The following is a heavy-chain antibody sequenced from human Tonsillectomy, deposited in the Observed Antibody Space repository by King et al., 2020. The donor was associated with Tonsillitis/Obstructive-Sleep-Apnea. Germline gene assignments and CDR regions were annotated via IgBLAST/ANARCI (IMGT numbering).Heavy chain of an antibody. D-gene: IGHD2-15*01. V-gene: IGHV4-34*01. J-gene: IGHJ6*03. CDR2: INHSGST. CDR3: ARGDFVVVVAASNYYYYMDV. CDR1: GGSVSGYY. Sequence: VQLQQWGAGLFKPSETLSLTCAVYGGSVSGYYWSWIRQPPGKGLEWIGGINHSGSTNYNPSLKSRVTITGDTSKNQFSLKLSSVTAADTAVYYCARGDFVVVVAASNYYYYMDVWGKGTTVTVSS.